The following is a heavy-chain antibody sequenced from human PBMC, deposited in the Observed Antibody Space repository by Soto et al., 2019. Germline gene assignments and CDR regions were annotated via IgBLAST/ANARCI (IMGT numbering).Heavy chain of an antibody. V-gene: IGHV3-23*01. CDR1: GFTFSSYA. Sequence: GGSLRLSCAASGFTFSSYAMSWVRQAPGKGLEWVSAISGSGGSTYYADSVKGRFTISRDNSKNTLYLQMNSLRAKDTAVYYCAKDLYYGSGSSNRYYYYYYMDVWGKGTTVTVSS. J-gene: IGHJ6*03. CDR2: ISGSGGST. D-gene: IGHD3-10*01. CDR3: AKDLYYGSGSSNRYYYYYYMDV.